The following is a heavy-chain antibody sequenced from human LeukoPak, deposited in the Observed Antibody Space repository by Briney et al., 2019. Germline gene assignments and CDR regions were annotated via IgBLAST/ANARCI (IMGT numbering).Heavy chain of an antibody. CDR2: IYHSGST. Sequence: NPSETLSLTCAVSGGSISSGGYSWSWIRQPPGKGLEWIGYIYHSGSTYYNPSLKSRVTISVDRSKNQFSLKLSSVTAADTAVYYCARVSTYCSGGSCPRYYFDYWGQGTLVTVSS. V-gene: IGHV4-30-2*01. J-gene: IGHJ4*02. CDR1: GGSISSGGYS. D-gene: IGHD2-15*01. CDR3: ARVSTYCSGGSCPRYYFDY.